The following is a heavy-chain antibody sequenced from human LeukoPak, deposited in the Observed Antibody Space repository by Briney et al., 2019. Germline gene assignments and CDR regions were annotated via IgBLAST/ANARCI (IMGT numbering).Heavy chain of an antibody. CDR1: GYTFTGYY. J-gene: IGHJ5*02. Sequence: ASVKVSCKASGYTFTGYYMHWVRQAPGQGLEWMGWINPNSGGTNYAQKFQGRVTMTEDTSRDTAYMELSSLKSEDTAVYYCTTRRISRSTRYNWFDPWGQGTLVTVSS. D-gene: IGHD1-1*01. CDR2: INPNSGGT. CDR3: TTRRISRSTRYNWFDP. V-gene: IGHV1-2*02.